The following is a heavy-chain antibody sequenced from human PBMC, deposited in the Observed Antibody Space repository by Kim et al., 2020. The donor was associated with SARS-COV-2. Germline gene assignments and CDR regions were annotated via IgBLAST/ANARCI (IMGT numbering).Heavy chain of an antibody. J-gene: IGHJ6*02. CDR1: GFTFSSYS. Sequence: GGSLRLPCAASGFTFSSYSMNWVRQAPGKGLEWVSSISSSSSYIYYADSVKGRFTISRDNAKNSLYLQMNSLRAEDTAVYYCARDRSSGITIFGVPKSLYYYYGMDVWGQGTTVTVSS. D-gene: IGHD3-3*01. CDR2: ISSSSSYI. V-gene: IGHV3-21*01. CDR3: ARDRSSGITIFGVPKSLYYYYGMDV.